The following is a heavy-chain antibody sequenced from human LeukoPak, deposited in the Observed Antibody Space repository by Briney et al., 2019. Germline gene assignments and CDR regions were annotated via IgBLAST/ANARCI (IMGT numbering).Heavy chain of an antibody. CDR3: ARHISGSVAFDI. D-gene: IGHD1-20*01. J-gene: IGHJ3*02. CDR1: GGSISSYY. V-gene: IGHV4-59*08. Sequence: PSETLSLTCTVSGGSISSYYWSWIRQPPGKGLEWLGYIYHSGSTKYNPTLESRVTISVDTSKNQFSLKVSSVTAADTAMYHCARHISGSVAFDIWGQGTMVTVSS. CDR2: IYHSGST.